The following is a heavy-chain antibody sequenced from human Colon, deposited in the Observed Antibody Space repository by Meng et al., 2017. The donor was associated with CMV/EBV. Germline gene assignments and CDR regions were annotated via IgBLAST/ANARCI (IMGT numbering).Heavy chain of an antibody. CDR2: IYYSGSA. CDR1: GDSIRSHY. D-gene: IGHD1-1*01. Sequence: SETLSLTCTVSGDSIRSHYRSWIRQPPGKGLEWMGYIYYSGSATYSPSLRSRITISVDTSKNQFSLNLRSVTAADTAMYFCARGLGHASNNSLDYWGQGTLVTVSS. CDR3: ARGLGHASNNSLDY. V-gene: IGHV4-59*11. J-gene: IGHJ4*02.